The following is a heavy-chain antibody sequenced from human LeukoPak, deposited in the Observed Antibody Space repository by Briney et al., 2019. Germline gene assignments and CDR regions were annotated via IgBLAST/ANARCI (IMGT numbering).Heavy chain of an antibody. J-gene: IGHJ4*02. D-gene: IGHD4-11*01. CDR1: GYSFSSYW. CDR3: ARHSASSNFALDY. CDR2: IYPGDSDT. V-gene: IGHV5-51*01. Sequence: GESLKISCKTSGYSFSSYWIGWVRQMPGKGLEWMGIIYPGDSDTRYSPSFQGQVTISADKSISTAYLQWSSLKASDTSMYYCARHSASSNFALDYWSQGPLVTASS.